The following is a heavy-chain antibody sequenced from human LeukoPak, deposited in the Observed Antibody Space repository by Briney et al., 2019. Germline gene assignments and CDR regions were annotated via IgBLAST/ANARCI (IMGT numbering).Heavy chain of an antibody. D-gene: IGHD3-3*01. CDR3: ARGNSPVLRFLEWLPHQDWFDP. CDR2: ISAYNGNT. CDR1: GYTFTSYG. J-gene: IGHJ5*02. Sequence: GASVKVSCKASGYTFTSYGISWVRQAPGQRLEWMGWISAYNGNTNYAQKLQGRVTMTTDTSTSTAYMELRSLRSDDTAVYYCARGNSPVLRFLEWLPHQDWFDPWGQGTLVTVSS. V-gene: IGHV1-18*01.